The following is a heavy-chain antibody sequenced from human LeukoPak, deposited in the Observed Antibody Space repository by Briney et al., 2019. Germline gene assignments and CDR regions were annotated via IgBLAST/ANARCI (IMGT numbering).Heavy chain of an antibody. Sequence: GGSLRLSCAASGFTFSSYSMNWVRQAPGKGLEWVSYISSSSSTIYYADSVKGRFTISRDNAKNSLYLQMDSLRAEDTAVYYCARQAHWSGYYSTGYYYYMDVWGKGTTATVSS. V-gene: IGHV3-48*04. J-gene: IGHJ6*03. CDR2: ISSSSSTI. CDR3: ARQAHWSGYYSTGYYYYMDV. D-gene: IGHD3-3*01. CDR1: GFTFSSYS.